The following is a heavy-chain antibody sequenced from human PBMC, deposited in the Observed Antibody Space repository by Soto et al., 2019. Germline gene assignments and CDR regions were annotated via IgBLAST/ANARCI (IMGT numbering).Heavy chain of an antibody. CDR2: YNPEEDET. D-gene: IGHD2-15*01. J-gene: IGHJ4*02. V-gene: IGHV1-24*01. Sequence: ASVKVSCKVSGHTLTDLSIHWVRQAPGKGLEWMGGYNPEEDETICALKFQGRVTMTEDTSTETAYMELNSLTSQDTALYYCASAKEAGAFFDPVAFDCWGQGTLVTVSS. CDR3: ASAKEAGAFFDPVAFDC. CDR1: GHTLTDLS.